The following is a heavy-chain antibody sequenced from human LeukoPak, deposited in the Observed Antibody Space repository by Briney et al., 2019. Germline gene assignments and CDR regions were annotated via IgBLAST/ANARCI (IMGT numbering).Heavy chain of an antibody. D-gene: IGHD2-21*01. CDR2: VCHRRST. Sequence: PSETLSLTCTVSGASIGSYCWSWIRQTPAKGLEWIGHVCHRRSTNYNPSLRSGGTISVNTSKNQCSLKLSSVTAADTAVYYCARVLHIKGGEDGFDPWGQGTLVPSPQ. CDR3: ARVLHIKGGEDGFDP. J-gene: IGHJ5*02. CDR1: GASIGSYC. V-gene: IGHV4-59*01.